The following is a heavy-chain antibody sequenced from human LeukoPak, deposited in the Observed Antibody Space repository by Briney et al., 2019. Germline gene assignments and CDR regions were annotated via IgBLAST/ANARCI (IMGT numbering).Heavy chain of an antibody. V-gene: IGHV3-9*01. CDR1: GFTFDDYA. CDR2: ISWNSGSI. CDR3: AKGRPEPYSSSWYGSGY. D-gene: IGHD6-13*01. Sequence: GGSLRLSCAASGFTFDDYAMHWVRQAPGKGLEWVSGISWNSGSIGYADSVKGRFTISRDNAKNSLYLQMNSLRAEDTALYYCAKGRPEPYSSSWYGSGYWGQGTLVTVSS. J-gene: IGHJ4*02.